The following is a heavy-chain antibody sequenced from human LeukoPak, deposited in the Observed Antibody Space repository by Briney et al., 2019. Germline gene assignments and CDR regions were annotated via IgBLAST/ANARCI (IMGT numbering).Heavy chain of an antibody. V-gene: IGHV3-11*04. D-gene: IGHD3-3*01. CDR1: GFTFSDYY. CDR2: ISSSGSTM. J-gene: IGHJ5*02. CDR3: AKFPGLRTYYDFWSGPYNWFDP. Sequence: GGSLRLSCAASGFTFSDYYMNWIRQAPGKGLEWVSYISSSGSTMYYADSLKGRFTISRDNAKNSLYLQMNSLRAEDTAVYYCAKFPGLRTYYDFWSGPYNWFDPWGQGTLVTVSS.